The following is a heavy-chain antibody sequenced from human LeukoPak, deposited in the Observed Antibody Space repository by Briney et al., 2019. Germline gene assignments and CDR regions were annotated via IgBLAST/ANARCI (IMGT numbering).Heavy chain of an antibody. J-gene: IGHJ3*02. V-gene: IGHV3-23*01. CDR2: ISGSGGST. D-gene: IGHD6-19*01. CDR1: GFTFSSYA. Sequence: GGSLRLSCAASGFTFSSYAMSWVRQAPGKGLEWVSAISGSGGSTYYADSVKGRFTISRDNSKNTLYLQMNSLRAEDTALYYCARAEYSSGWYGAAFDIWGQGTMVTVSS. CDR3: ARAEYSSGWYGAAFDI.